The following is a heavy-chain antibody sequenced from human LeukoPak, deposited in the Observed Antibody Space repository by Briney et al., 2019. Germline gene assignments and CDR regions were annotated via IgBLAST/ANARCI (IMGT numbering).Heavy chain of an antibody. D-gene: IGHD2-2*01. Sequence: GGSLRLSCAASGFIFPNYVMSWVRQAPGKGLEWVSAISGSGGNTYYADSVKGRFTISRDNSKNTLYLQMNSLKTEDTAVYYCARSLSHIVVVPVANSWGQGTLVTVSS. CDR1: GFIFPNYV. CDR2: ISGSGGNT. J-gene: IGHJ4*02. V-gene: IGHV3-23*01. CDR3: ARSLSHIVVVPVANS.